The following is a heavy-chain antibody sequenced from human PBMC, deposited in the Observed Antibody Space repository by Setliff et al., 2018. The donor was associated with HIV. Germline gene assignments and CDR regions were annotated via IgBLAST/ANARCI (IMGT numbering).Heavy chain of an antibody. CDR2: SYSGGST. Sequence: PSETLSLTCTVSGGPISSYYWSWIRQPPGKGLEWIGRSYSGGSTNYNPSLNSRVTMSVDTSKNQFSLKLNSVTAADTAVYYCARDLPDLTGRSLDPWGQGTLVTVSS. V-gene: IGHV4-4*07. CDR1: GGPISSYY. J-gene: IGHJ5*02. CDR3: ARDLPDLTGRSLDP. D-gene: IGHD7-27*01.